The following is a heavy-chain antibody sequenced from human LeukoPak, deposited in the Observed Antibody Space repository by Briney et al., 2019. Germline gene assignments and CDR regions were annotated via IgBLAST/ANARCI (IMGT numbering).Heavy chain of an antibody. CDR2: IDPKSGGT. CDR3: ARWRGYSSGWSGPFDD. Sequence: ASVKVSCKASGYTFTGHHMHWVRQAPGQGLEWMGWIDPKSGGTNYAQKFQGRVTMTRDTSSSTGYMELSRVTFDDTAIYYCARWRGYSSGWSGPFDDWGQGTLVTVSS. J-gene: IGHJ4*02. V-gene: IGHV1-2*02. CDR1: GYTFTGHH. D-gene: IGHD6-19*01.